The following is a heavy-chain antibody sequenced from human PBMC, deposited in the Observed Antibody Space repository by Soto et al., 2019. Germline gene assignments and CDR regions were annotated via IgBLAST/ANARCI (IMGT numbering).Heavy chain of an antibody. J-gene: IGHJ4*02. V-gene: IGHV1-69*04. Sequence: QVHLVQSGAEMKKPGSSVKVSCKVSGGDLTNSGISWVRQAPGQGLEWMGGIFPLLAMVDYSQKFQGRVTITADEAPNTDYMDLASLKSYDTAVYYCAKEDRTGFTSWGQGTLVIVSS. D-gene: IGHD1-1*01. CDR2: IFPLLAMV. CDR3: AKEDRTGFTS. CDR1: GGDLTNSG.